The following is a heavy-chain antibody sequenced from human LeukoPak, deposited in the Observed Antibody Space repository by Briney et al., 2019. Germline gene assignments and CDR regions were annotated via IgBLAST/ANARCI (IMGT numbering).Heavy chain of an antibody. D-gene: IGHD2-21*02. Sequence: ASVKVSCKASGYTFTGYYIHWVRQAPGQGLERVGWINPNSGVTKYAQKFQGRGTMTSDTSISTAYMELSRLRSDDTAVYYCTRDAGGGDCYSCPNWFDPWGQGTLVTVSS. CDR3: TRDAGGGDCYSCPNWFDP. V-gene: IGHV1-2*02. CDR1: GYTFTGYY. CDR2: INPNSGVT. J-gene: IGHJ5*02.